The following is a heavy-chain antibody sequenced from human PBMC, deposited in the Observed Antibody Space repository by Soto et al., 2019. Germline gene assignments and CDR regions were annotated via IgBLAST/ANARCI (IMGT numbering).Heavy chain of an antibody. CDR3: ARAVLGYCSSTSCSPFDY. CDR1: GGTFSSYA. J-gene: IGHJ4*02. D-gene: IGHD2-2*01. CDR2: ITPIFGTA. V-gene: IGHV1-69*01. Sequence: QVQLVQSGAEVKKPGSSVKVSCKASGGTFSSYAISWVRQAPGQGLEWMGGITPIFGTANYAQKFQGRVTITADESTSTAYMELSSLRSEDTAVYYCARAVLGYCSSTSCSPFDYWGQGTLVTVSS.